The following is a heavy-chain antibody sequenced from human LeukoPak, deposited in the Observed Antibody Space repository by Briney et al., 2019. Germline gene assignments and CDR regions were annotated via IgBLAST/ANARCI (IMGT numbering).Heavy chain of an antibody. J-gene: IGHJ6*02. Sequence: PGGSLRHSCAASGFTFSSYWMSWVRQAPGKGLEWVANIKQDGSEKYYVDSVRGRFTISRDNAKNSLYLQMNSLRAEDTAVYYCARASRGIAAAGLYYYYGMDVWGQGTTVTVSS. CDR1: GFTFSSYW. D-gene: IGHD6-13*01. CDR3: ARASRGIAAAGLYYYYGMDV. CDR2: IKQDGSEK. V-gene: IGHV3-7*01.